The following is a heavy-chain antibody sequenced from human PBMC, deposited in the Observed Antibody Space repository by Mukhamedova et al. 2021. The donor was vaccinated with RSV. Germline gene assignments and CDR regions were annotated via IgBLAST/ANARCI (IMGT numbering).Heavy chain of an antibody. J-gene: IGHJ4*02. CDR2: MNPNSGNT. Sequence: GLEWMGWMNPNSGNTGYAQKFQGRVTITRNTSISTAYMELSSLRSEDTAVYYCARVNKALSWSGYFFYFDYWGQGTLVTVSS. D-gene: IGHD3-3*01. CDR3: ARVNKALSWSGYFFYFDY. V-gene: IGHV1-8*03.